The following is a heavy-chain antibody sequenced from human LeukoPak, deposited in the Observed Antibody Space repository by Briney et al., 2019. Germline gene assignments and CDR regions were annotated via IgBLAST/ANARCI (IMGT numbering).Heavy chain of an antibody. V-gene: IGHV3-30*03. D-gene: IGHD6-13*01. CDR3: ARGGWDSSSWYYFDY. CDR1: GFTFSSYG. J-gene: IGHJ4*02. CDR2: ISYDGSNK. Sequence: PGGSLRLSCAASGFTFSSYGMHWVRQAPGKGLGWVAVISYDGSNKYYADSVKGRFTISRDNSKNTLYLQMNSLRAEDTAVYYCARGGWDSSSWYYFDYWGQGTLVTVSS.